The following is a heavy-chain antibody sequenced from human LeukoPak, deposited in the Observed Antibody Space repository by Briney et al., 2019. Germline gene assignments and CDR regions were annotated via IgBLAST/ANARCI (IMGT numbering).Heavy chain of an antibody. Sequence: PGGSLRLSCAASGFRFSSHTMIWVRQAPGQGLEWVSAISASGGSTYYADSLKGRFTISRDNSKDTVYLQMNNLRAEDTALYYCAKSRTTGTTCSDYWGQGTLVTVSS. D-gene: IGHD1-7*01. CDR3: AKSRTTGTTCSDY. J-gene: IGHJ4*02. CDR2: ISASGGST. CDR1: GFRFSSHT. V-gene: IGHV3-23*01.